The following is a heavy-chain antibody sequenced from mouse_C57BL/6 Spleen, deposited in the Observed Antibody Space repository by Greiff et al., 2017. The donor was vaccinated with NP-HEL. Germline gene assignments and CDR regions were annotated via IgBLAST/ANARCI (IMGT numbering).Heavy chain of an antibody. V-gene: IGHV5-4*01. CDR3: ASGSSSYYYAMDY. D-gene: IGHD1-1*01. CDR2: ISDGGSYT. CDR1: GFTFSSYA. J-gene: IGHJ4*01. Sequence: EVHLVESGGGLVKPGGSLKLSCAASGFTFSSYAMSWVRQTPAKRLEWVATISDGGSYTYYPDNVKGRFTISRDNAKNNLYLQMSHLKSEDTAMYYCASGSSSYYYAMDYWGQGTSVTVFS.